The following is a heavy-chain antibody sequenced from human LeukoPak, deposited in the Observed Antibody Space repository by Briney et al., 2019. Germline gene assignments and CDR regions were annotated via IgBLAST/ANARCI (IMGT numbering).Heavy chain of an antibody. CDR3: AREPPYSSGWYIGDY. CDR2: ISSSSSYI. J-gene: IGHJ4*02. D-gene: IGHD6-19*01. Sequence: GGSLRLSCAAPGFTFSSYSMNWVRQAPGKGLEWVSSISSSSSYIYYADSVKGRFTISRDNAKNSLYLQMNSLRAEDTAVYYCAREPPYSSGWYIGDYWGQGTLVTVSS. V-gene: IGHV3-21*01. CDR1: GFTFSSYS.